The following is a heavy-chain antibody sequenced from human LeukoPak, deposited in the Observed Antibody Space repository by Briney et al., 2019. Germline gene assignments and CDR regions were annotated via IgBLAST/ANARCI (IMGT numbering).Heavy chain of an antibody. CDR3: AKAGRIVVDMGFDV. D-gene: IGHD2-15*01. J-gene: IGHJ3*01. CDR1: GFTFSSYA. Sequence: GGSLRLSCAASGFTFSSYAMSWVRQAPGKGLEWVSAISGSGGSTYYADSVKGRFTISRDNSKNTLYLQMNRLRAEDTAVYYCAKAGRIVVDMGFDVWGQGTMVTVSS. V-gene: IGHV3-23*01. CDR2: ISGSGGST.